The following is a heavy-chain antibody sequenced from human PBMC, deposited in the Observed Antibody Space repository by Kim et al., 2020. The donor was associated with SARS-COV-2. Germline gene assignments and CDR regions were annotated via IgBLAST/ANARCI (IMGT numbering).Heavy chain of an antibody. Sequence: DKGDVDTLEARFIISKDTANNSLYLQMNSLRAEDTAVYFCARDPHRGSLDYWGQGVLVTVSS. CDR2: DK. V-gene: IGHV3-7*01. D-gene: IGHD3-10*01. J-gene: IGHJ4*02. CDR3: ARDPHRGSLDY.